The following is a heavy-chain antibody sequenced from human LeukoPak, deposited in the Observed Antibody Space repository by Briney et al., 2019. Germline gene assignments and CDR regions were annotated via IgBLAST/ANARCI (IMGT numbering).Heavy chain of an antibody. J-gene: IGHJ4*02. Sequence: GGSLRLSCAASGFTFSSYAMSWVRQAPGKGPEWVSGISGSGDTTYYADSVKGRFTISRDNSKNTLYLQMNSLRAEDTAVYYCGRTGQVDYWGQGTLVTVSS. D-gene: IGHD4-17*01. CDR2: ISGSGDTT. V-gene: IGHV3-23*01. CDR3: GRTGQVDY. CDR1: GFTFSSYA.